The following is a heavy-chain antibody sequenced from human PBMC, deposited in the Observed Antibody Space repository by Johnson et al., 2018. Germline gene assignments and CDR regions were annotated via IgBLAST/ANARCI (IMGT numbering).Heavy chain of an antibody. CDR3: GRDGEERWLQFGGAFDI. CDR2: LSYDGSNK. J-gene: IGHJ3*02. Sequence: QVQLVQSGGGVVQPGRSLRLSCAASGFIFSSYALHWVRQAPGKGLAWVAVLSYDGSNKYYADSVKGRFIITRDNSNNTLYLQMNSLRVEDTAVYYCGRDGEERWLQFGGAFDIWGQGTMVTVSS. D-gene: IGHD5-24*01. CDR1: GFIFSSYA. V-gene: IGHV3-30*14.